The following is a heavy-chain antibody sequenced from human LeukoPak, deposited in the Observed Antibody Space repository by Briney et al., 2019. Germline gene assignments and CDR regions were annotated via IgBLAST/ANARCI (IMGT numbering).Heavy chain of an antibody. J-gene: IGHJ4*02. CDR2: ISAAGTT. D-gene: IGHD6-19*01. CDR1: VGSISSGGYY. V-gene: IGHV4-30-2*01. Sequence: SETLSLTCTVAVGSISSGGYYWSWIRQPPGKGLEWIAYISAAGTTFYNPSLKSRVTISLDRSKNQFSLNLTSITAADTAVYYCARGQGSDWSNYYFDYWGQGILVTVSS. CDR3: ARGQGSDWSNYYFDY.